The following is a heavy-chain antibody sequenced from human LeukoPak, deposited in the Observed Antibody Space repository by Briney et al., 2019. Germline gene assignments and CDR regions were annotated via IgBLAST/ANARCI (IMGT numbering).Heavy chain of an antibody. CDR1: GYTFTDYY. D-gene: IGHD3-10*01. Sequence: VASVKVSCKASGYTFTDYYMHWVRQAPGQGLEWMGWINPNSGGTKYAQKFQGRVTMTRDTSIDTAYMELSRLRSDDTAVYYCAREEGEWFGELFLPFNYWGQGTLVTVSS. CDR3: AREEGEWFGELFLPFNY. CDR2: INPNSGGT. J-gene: IGHJ4*02. V-gene: IGHV1-2*02.